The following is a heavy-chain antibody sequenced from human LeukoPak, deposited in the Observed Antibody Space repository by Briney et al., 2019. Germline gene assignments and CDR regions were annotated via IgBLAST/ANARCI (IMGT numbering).Heavy chain of an antibody. CDR3: ARVVGGTSWFDP. CDR1: GGSISRYH. J-gene: IGHJ5*02. V-gene: IGHV4-59*01. D-gene: IGHD1-26*01. CDR2: IYYSGST. Sequence: PSETLSLTCSVSGGSISRYHWSWIRQPPGKGLEWIGYIYYSGSTNYNPSLKSRVTISVDTSKNQFSLKVSSVTAADTAVYYCARVVGGTSWFDPWGQGTLVTVSS.